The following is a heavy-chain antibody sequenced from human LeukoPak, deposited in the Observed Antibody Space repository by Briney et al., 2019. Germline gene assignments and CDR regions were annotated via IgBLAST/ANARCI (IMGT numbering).Heavy chain of an antibody. V-gene: IGHV3-11*01. D-gene: IGHD6-13*01. CDR2: ISSGGSTI. CDR3: ARMAAAGRCFDY. Sequence: PGGSLRLSCAVSGFTFSDYYMSWIRQAPGKGLEWVSYISSGGSTISHADSVKGRFTISRDNTENSLYPQMNSMRAEDTAVYYCARMAAAGRCFDYWGQGTLVTVSS. J-gene: IGHJ4*02. CDR1: GFTFSDYY.